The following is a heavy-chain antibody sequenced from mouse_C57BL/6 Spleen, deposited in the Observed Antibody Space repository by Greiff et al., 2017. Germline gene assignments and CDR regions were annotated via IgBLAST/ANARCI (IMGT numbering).Heavy chain of an antibody. CDR1: GYSITSGYY. CDR2: ISYDGSN. CDR3: AREPFAY. Sequence: EVKLMESGPGLVTPSQSLSLTCSVTGYSITSGYYWNWIRQFPGNKLEWMGYISYDGSNNYKPSLKNRISITRDTSKNQFFLKLNSVTTEDTATYYCAREPFAYWGQGTLVTVSA. V-gene: IGHV3-6*01. J-gene: IGHJ3*01.